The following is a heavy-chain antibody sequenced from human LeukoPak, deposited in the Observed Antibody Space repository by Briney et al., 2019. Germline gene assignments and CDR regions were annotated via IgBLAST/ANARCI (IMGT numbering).Heavy chain of an antibody. CDR2: IYPGDSDT. CDR1: GYTFTNFW. J-gene: IGHJ4*02. D-gene: IGHD2-21*02. CDR3: LRRDPYCGGGCPVDY. Sequence: GESLKISCKGSGYTFTNFWIAWVRQMPGKGLEWMGFIYPGDSDTRYSPSFRGQITISADKSISTAYLQWSSLKASDTAMYYCLRRDPYCGGGCPVDYWGQGTLVTVSS. V-gene: IGHV5-51*01.